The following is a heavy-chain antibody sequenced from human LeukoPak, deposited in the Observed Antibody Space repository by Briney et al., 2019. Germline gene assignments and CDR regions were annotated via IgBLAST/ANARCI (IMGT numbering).Heavy chain of an antibody. CDR2: ISSSSSTI. J-gene: IGHJ3*02. CDR1: GFTFSSYS. D-gene: IGHD6-19*01. V-gene: IGHV3-48*04. CDR3: ARGYTSPWDRAFDI. Sequence: PGGSLRLSCAATGFTFSSYSMNWVRQAPGKGLEWVSYISSSSSTIYYADSVKGRFTISRDNAKNSLYLQMNSLRAEDTAVYYCARGYTSPWDRAFDIWGQGTMVTVSS.